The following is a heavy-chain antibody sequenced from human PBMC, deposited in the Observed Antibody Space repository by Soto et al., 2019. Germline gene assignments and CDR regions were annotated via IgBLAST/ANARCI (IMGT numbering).Heavy chain of an antibody. CDR2: INAGNGNT. J-gene: IGHJ4*02. V-gene: IGHV1-3*01. Sequence: ASVKVSCKASGYTFTSYAMHWVRQAPGQRLEWMGWINAGNGNTKYSQKFQGRVTITRDTSASTAYMELSSLRSEDTAVYYCARDGLYDILTGYYSTPFDYWGQGTLVTVSS. CDR3: ARDGLYDILTGYYSTPFDY. CDR1: GYTFTSYA. D-gene: IGHD3-9*01.